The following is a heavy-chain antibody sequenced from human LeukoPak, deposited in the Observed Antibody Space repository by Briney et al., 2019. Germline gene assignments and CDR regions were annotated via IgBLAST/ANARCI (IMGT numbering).Heavy chain of an antibody. CDR2: ISAYNGNT. V-gene: IGHV1-18*04. J-gene: IGHJ4*02. CDR1: GYTFTSYG. CDR3: ARDGEGKYCSSTSCPRLNY. Sequence: ASVKVSCKASGYTFTSYGISWVRQAPGQGLEWMGWISAYNGNTNYAQKLQGRVTMTTDTSTSTACMELRSLRSDDTAVYYCARDGEGKYCSSTSCPRLNYWGQGTLVTVSS. D-gene: IGHD2-2*01.